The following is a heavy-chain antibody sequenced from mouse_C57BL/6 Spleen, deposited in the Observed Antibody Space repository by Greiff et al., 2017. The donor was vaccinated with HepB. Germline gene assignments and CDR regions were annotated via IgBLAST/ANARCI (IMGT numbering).Heavy chain of an antibody. V-gene: IGHV5-17*01. J-gene: IGHJ4*01. Sequence: EVHLVESGGGLVKPGGSLKLSCAASGFTFSDYGMHWVRQAPEKGLEWVAYISSGSSTIYYADTVKGRFTISRDNAKNTLFLKMTSLRSEDTAMYYCARGGSRLYYAMDYWGQGTSVTVSS. D-gene: IGHD1-1*01. CDR1: GFTFSDYG. CDR2: ISSGSSTI. CDR3: ARGGSRLYYAMDY.